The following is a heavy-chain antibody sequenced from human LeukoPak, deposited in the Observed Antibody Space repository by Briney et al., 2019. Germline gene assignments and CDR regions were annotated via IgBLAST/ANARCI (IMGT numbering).Heavy chain of an antibody. CDR2: IYYSGST. J-gene: IGHJ6*02. CDR1: GGSISSYY. D-gene: IGHD6-13*01. Sequence: SETLSLTCTVSGGSISSYYWSWIRQPPGKGLEWIGYIYYSGSTNYNPSLKSRVTISVDTSKNQFSLKLSSVTAADTAVYYCARATGYSSSWLPYGMDVWGQGTTVTVSS. CDR3: ARATGYSSSWLPYGMDV. V-gene: IGHV4-59*12.